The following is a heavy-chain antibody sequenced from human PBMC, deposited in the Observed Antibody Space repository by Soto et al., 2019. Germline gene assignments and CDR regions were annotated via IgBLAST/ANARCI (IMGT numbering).Heavy chain of an antibody. V-gene: IGHV4-30-4*01. J-gene: IGHJ6*02. CDR1: GGSISSGDYY. D-gene: IGHD3-9*01. CDR3: ARGGGYFYWLLPYEYYGMDV. CDR2: IYYSGST. Sequence: SETLSLTCTVSGGSISSGDYYWSWIRQPPGKGLEWIGYIYYSGSTYYNPSLKSRVTISVDTSKNQFSLKLSSVTAADTAVYYCARGGGYFYWLLPYEYYGMDVWGQGTTVTVSS.